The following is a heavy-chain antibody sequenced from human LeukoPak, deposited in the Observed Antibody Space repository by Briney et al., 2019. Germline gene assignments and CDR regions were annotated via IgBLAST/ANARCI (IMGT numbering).Heavy chain of an antibody. V-gene: IGHV3-30-3*01. Sequence: GGSLRLSCAASGFTFSSYAMHWVRQAPGKGLEWVAVISYDGSNKYYADSVKGRFTISRDNSKNTLYLQMNSLRAEDTAVYYCAKVKEQQLVRGYYFDYWGQGTLVTVSS. J-gene: IGHJ4*02. D-gene: IGHD6-13*01. CDR1: GFTFSSYA. CDR2: ISYDGSNK. CDR3: AKVKEQQLVRGYYFDY.